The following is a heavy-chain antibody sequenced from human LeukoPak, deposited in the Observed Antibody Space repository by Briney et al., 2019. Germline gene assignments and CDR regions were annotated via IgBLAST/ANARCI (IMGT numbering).Heavy chain of an antibody. CDR2: VLHSGAT. J-gene: IGHJ4*02. CDR3: ARRIVGVIDAFDY. CDR1: GGSISSPISY. V-gene: IGHV4-39*02. D-gene: IGHD1-26*01. Sequence: PSETLSLTCTVSGGSISSPISYWGSIRHPPGKGLEWIASVLHSGATFSNPSLEGRLTIPIDTSTNHFSLKLTSMTAADTAVYYCARRIVGVIDAFDYWGQGALVTVSS.